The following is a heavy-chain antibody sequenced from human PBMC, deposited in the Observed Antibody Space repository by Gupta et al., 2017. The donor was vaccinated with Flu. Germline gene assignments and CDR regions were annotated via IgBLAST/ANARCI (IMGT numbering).Heavy chain of an antibody. CDR2: ISSRRSDT. CDR3: ASLEYYDSGSPLGY. Sequence: QVQLVESGGGLVKPGGSLTLSCAASGFSFSDYYMSWIRQAPGKGLEWVSYISSRRSDTDYADSVKGRFTISRDNAKNSLYLQMNSLRAEDTAVYYCASLEYYDSGSPLGYWGQGALVTVSS. J-gene: IGHJ4*02. V-gene: IGHV3-11*05. D-gene: IGHD3-10*01. CDR1: GFSFSDYY.